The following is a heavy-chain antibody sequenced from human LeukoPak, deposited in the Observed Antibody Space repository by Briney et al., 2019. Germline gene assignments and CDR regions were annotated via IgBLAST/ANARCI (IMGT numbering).Heavy chain of an antibody. D-gene: IGHD6-13*01. CDR3: ARVGGNGSSWYRWFDP. Sequence: SETLPLTCTVSGGSISITSYYWGWIRQPPGKGLEWIGSIYHSGSTYYNPSLKSRVTISVDTSKNQFSLKLSSVTAADTAVYYCARVGGNGSSWYRWFDPWGQGTLVTVSS. V-gene: IGHV4-39*07. J-gene: IGHJ5*02. CDR1: GGSISITSYY. CDR2: IYHSGST.